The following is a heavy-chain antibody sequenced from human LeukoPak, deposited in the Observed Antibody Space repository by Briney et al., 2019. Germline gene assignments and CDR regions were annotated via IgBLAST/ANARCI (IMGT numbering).Heavy chain of an antibody. CDR2: ISGSGGIT. J-gene: IGHJ4*02. CDR1: GFTFSTYG. CDR3: ARRGYHDYSGFDY. D-gene: IGHD1-26*01. Sequence: PGGSLRLSCAASGFTFSTYGMSWVRQAPGKGLEWVSSISGSGGITYYADSVKGRFTVSRDNSKNSLYLQMKRLRAEDTALYYCARRGYHDYSGFDYWGQGTLVTVSS. V-gene: IGHV3-21*06.